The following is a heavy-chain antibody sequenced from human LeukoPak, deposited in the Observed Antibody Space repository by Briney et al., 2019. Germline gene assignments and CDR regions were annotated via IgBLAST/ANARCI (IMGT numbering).Heavy chain of an antibody. J-gene: IGHJ4*02. CDR1: GYTFTSYA. CDR2: INAGNGNT. Sequence: ASVKVSCKASGYTFTSYAMHWVRQAPGQRLEWMGWINAGNGNTKYSQKFQGRVTFTRDTSASTAYMELSSLRSEDTAVYYCARVRGIAAAGTLAYFDYWGQGTLVTVSS. D-gene: IGHD6-13*01. CDR3: ARVRGIAAAGTLAYFDY. V-gene: IGHV1-3*01.